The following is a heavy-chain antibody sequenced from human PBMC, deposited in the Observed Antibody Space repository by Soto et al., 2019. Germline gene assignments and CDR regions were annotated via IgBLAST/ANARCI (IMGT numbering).Heavy chain of an antibody. D-gene: IGHD4-17*01. V-gene: IGHV3-23*01. CDR1: GFTFSSYA. Sequence: EVQLLESGGGLVQPGGSLRLSCAASGFTFSSYAMSWVRQAPGKGLEWVSAISGSGGSTYYADSVKGRFTISRDNSKNTLYLQMNSLRAEDTAVYYCEKVNGDYGSFLPYYYYGMDVWGQGTTVTVSS. CDR3: EKVNGDYGSFLPYYYYGMDV. J-gene: IGHJ6*02. CDR2: ISGSGGST.